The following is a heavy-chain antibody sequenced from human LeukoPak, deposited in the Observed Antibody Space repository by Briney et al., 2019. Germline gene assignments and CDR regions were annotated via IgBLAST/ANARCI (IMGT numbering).Heavy chain of an antibody. D-gene: IGHD5-18*01. CDR3: ARGRPDTSVPRTYYMDV. CDR1: GYTFTSFD. V-gene: IGHV1-8*01. CDR2: MSPNSGNT. J-gene: IGHJ6*03. Sequence: ASVKVSCKASGYTFTSFDIFWVRQATGQGLEWMGCMSPNSGNTGSAQKFQGRVTFTRDTSISTSFMELSSLRSEDTAIYYCARGRPDTSVPRTYYMDVWGKGTTVTVSS.